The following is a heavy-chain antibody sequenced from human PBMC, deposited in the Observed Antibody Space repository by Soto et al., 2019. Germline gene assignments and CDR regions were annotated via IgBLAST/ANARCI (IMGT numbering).Heavy chain of an antibody. D-gene: IGHD5-12*01. CDR3: ARGVATIHDSYLDL. CDR1: GFTFSSYS. V-gene: IGHV3-21*01. Sequence: EVQLVESGGGLVKPGGSLRLSCAASGFTFSSYSMNWVRQAPGKGLEWVSCISSGSTHIYYADSVKGRFTISRDDAKNSLYLHMNSLRVDDTAVYYCARGVATIHDSYLDLWGRGTLVTVSS. J-gene: IGHJ2*01. CDR2: ISSGSTHI.